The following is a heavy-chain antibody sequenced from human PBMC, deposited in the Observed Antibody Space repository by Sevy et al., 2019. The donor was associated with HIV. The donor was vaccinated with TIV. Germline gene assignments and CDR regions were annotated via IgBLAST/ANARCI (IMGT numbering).Heavy chain of an antibody. Sequence: ASVKVSCKASGYTFTSYYMHWVRQAPGQGLEWMGIINPSGGSTSYSQKFQGRVTMTRDTSTITVYMELSSLRSEDTAVYYCARDHWGSYRNNWFDPWGQGTLVTVSS. CDR2: INPSGGST. D-gene: IGHD3-16*02. CDR1: GYTFTSYY. V-gene: IGHV1-46*01. CDR3: ARDHWGSYRNNWFDP. J-gene: IGHJ5*02.